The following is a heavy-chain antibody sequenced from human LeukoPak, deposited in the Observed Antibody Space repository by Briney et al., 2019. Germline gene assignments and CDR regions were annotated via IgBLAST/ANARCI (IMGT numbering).Heavy chain of an antibody. CDR3: ARDRSLGELWQGFDY. Sequence: ASVKVSCKASGGTFSSYAISWVRQAPGQGLEWMGRIIPILGVANYAQKFQGRVTITADKSTSTAYMELSSLRSEDTAVYYCARDRSLGELWQGFDYWGQGTLVTVSS. D-gene: IGHD3-16*01. CDR1: GGTFSSYA. J-gene: IGHJ4*02. CDR2: IIPILGVA. V-gene: IGHV1-69*04.